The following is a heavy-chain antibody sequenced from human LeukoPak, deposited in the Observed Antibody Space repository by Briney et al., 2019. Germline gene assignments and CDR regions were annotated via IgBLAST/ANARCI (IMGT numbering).Heavy chain of an antibody. CDR2: ISGSGGST. J-gene: IGHJ4*02. D-gene: IGHD5-18*01. Sequence: GGSLRLSCAASGFTFSSYAMSWVRQAPGKGLEWVSAISGSGGSTYYADSVKGRFTISRDNSKNALYLQMNSLRAEDTAVCYCANIQLWLLYFDYWGQGTLVTVSS. V-gene: IGHV3-23*01. CDR3: ANIQLWLLYFDY. CDR1: GFTFSSYA.